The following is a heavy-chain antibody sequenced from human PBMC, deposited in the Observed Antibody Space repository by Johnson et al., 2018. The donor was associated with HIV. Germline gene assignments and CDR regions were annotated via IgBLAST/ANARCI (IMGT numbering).Heavy chain of an antibody. CDR2: IYSDGSNK. J-gene: IGHJ3*02. Sequence: VQLVESGGGLVQPGGSLRLSCEASGFIFRNYWMNWVRQSPGKGLVWVARIYSDGSNKYYADSVKGRFTISRDNAKNTLYLQMNTLRAQDTAVYYCARVKVATINAFDIWGQGTMVTVSS. V-gene: IGHV3-74*02. CDR3: ARVKVATINAFDI. D-gene: IGHD5-12*01. CDR1: GFIFRNYW.